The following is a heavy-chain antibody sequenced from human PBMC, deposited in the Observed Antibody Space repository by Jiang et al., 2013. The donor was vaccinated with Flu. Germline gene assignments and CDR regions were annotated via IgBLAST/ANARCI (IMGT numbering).Heavy chain of an antibody. CDR1: GYTVTGYY. Sequence: SGAEVKKPGSSVKVSCKASGYTVTGYYLHWVRQAPGQGLEWMGWVNPNRGATKYAEKIQGRVSMTTDTYTSTAFLELRSLRSDDTAVYYCARENYCTNGLCPLDFWGQGTLVTVSS. CDR2: VNPNRGAT. V-gene: IGHV1-2*02. CDR3: ARENYCTNGLCPLDF. D-gene: IGHD2-8*01. J-gene: IGHJ4*02.